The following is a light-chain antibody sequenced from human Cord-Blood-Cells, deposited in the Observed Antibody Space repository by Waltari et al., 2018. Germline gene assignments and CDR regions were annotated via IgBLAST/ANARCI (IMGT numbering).Light chain of an antibody. Sequence: DIVMTQSPDSLAVSLGERATINCKSSPSVLYSSNNKNYLAWYQQKPGQPPKRLIYWASTRESGVPDRFSGSGSGTDFTLTISSLQAEDVAVYYCQQYYSTPPTFGGGTKVEIK. CDR1: PSVLYSSNNKNY. CDR3: QQYYSTPPT. CDR2: WAS. V-gene: IGKV4-1*01. J-gene: IGKJ4*01.